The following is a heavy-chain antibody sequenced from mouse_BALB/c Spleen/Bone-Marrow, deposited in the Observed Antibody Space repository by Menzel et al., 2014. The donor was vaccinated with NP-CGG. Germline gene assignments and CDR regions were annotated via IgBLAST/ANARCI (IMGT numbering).Heavy chain of an antibody. Sequence: VHLVESGAELVRPGASVKLSCKASGYTFTNYWMNWVKQRPGQGLEWIGMIDPSDSETHYNQMFKDKATLTGDKSSSTAYMQLSSLTSEDSAVYYCTRRDDGYPYWGQGTTLTVSS. V-gene: IGHV1-61*01. J-gene: IGHJ2*01. CDR3: TRRDDGYPY. CDR1: GYTFTNYW. D-gene: IGHD2-3*01. CDR2: IDPSDSET.